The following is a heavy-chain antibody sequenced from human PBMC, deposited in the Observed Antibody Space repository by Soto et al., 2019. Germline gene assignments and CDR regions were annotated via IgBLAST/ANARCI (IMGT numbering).Heavy chain of an antibody. Sequence: GGSLRLSCAASGFTFSTYTMNWFRQAPGKGLEWVSAITGGSNTYYADSVKGRFTISRDNSKKTLYLQMNSLRVEDTAVYYCAKGSGSHYDYFDYWGRGTLVTVSS. CDR1: GFTFSTYT. J-gene: IGHJ4*02. CDR2: ITGGSNT. V-gene: IGHV3-23*01. CDR3: AKGSGSHYDYFDY. D-gene: IGHD1-26*01.